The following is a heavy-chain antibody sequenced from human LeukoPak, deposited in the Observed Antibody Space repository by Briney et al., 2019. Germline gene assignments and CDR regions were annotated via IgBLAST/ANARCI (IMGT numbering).Heavy chain of an antibody. CDR1: GFTFSSYG. CDR2: IWYDGSNK. J-gene: IGHJ4*02. CDR3: ARDREYSSSSYNFDY. D-gene: IGHD6-6*01. Sequence: PGGSLRLSCAASGFTFSSYGMLWVRQAPGKGLEWVAVIWYDGSNKYYADSVKGRFTISRDNSKNTLYLPMNSLRAEDTAVYYCARDREYSSSSYNFDYWGQGTLVTVSS. V-gene: IGHV3-33*01.